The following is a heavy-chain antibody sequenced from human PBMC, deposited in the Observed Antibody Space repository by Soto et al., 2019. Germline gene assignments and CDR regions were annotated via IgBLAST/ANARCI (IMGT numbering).Heavy chain of an antibody. D-gene: IGHD3-22*01. Sequence: GGSLRLSCAASGFTFSSYSMNWVRQAPGKGLEWVSYFSIIIIILYFAVFLKGRFTISRDIAKNSLYLQMNSLRDEDTVVYYFAREYYYDSSGYYRPIFDYWGQGTLVTVSS. V-gene: IGHV3-48*02. CDR3: AREYYYDSSGYYRPIFDY. CDR2: FSIIIIIL. J-gene: IGHJ4*02. CDR1: GFTFSSYS.